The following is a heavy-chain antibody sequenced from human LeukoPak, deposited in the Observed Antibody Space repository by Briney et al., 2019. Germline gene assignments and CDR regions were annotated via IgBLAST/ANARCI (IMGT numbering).Heavy chain of an antibody. Sequence: GSLRLSCAASGFTFSSYGMSWVRQAPGKGLEWVSAISNSGGSTPYADSVKGRFTISRDNSKNTLYLQMNSLRAEDTAVYYCARDRTGTGSYYFDYWGQGTLVTVSS. D-gene: IGHD1-1*01. V-gene: IGHV3-23*01. J-gene: IGHJ4*02. CDR1: GFTFSSYG. CDR2: ISNSGGST. CDR3: ARDRTGTGSYYFDY.